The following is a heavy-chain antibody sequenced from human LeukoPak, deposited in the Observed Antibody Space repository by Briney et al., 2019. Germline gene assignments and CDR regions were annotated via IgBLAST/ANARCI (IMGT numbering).Heavy chain of an antibody. J-gene: IGHJ4*02. V-gene: IGHV1-69*06. CDR2: IIPIFGTA. Sequence: RASVKVSCKASGGTFSSYAISWVRQAPGQGLEWMGGIIPIFGTANYAQKFQGRVTITAGKSTSTAYMELSSLRSEDTAVYYCARDPGYDYVWGSFFDYWGQGTLVTVSS. D-gene: IGHD3-16*01. CDR3: ARDPGYDYVWGSFFDY. CDR1: GGTFSSYA.